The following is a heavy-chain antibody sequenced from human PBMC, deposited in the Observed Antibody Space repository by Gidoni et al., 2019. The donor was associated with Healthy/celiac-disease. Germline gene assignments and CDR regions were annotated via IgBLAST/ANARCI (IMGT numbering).Heavy chain of an antibody. Sequence: AASGFTFSNAWMNWVRQAPGKGVEWVGRIKSNTDGGTTDYAAPVKGRFTISRDDSKNTLYLQMNSLKTEDTAVYYCTTGLVLAVAGTLQDYWGQGTLVTVSS. D-gene: IGHD6-19*01. CDR3: TTGLVLAVAGTLQDY. CDR1: GFTFSNAW. J-gene: IGHJ4*02. V-gene: IGHV3-15*07. CDR2: IKSNTDGGTT.